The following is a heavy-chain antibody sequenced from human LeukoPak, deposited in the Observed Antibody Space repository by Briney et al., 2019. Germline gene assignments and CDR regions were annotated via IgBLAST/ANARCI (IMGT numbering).Heavy chain of an antibody. J-gene: IGHJ4*02. D-gene: IGHD3-9*01. Sequence: PGGSLRLSCAASGFTFSRYAMRLVRQAPGQGLEWVSAISGSGGSTYYADSVKGGFTISRDNSKNTLYLQMNSLCAEDTAVYYCSKDQLPDTLTIDYWGQGTLVTVAS. CDR2: ISGSGGST. CDR1: GFTFSRYA. CDR3: SKDQLPDTLTIDY. V-gene: IGHV3-23*01.